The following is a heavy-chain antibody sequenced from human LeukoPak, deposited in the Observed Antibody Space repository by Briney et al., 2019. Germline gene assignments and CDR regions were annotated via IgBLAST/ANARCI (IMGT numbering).Heavy chain of an antibody. Sequence: TSETLSLTCTVSGGSISSSSYYWGWIRQPPGKGLEWIGSIYYSGSTYYNPSLKSRVTISVDTSKNQFSLKLSSVTAADTAVYYCARHEGVVVVPAALNWFDPWGQGTLVTVSS. J-gene: IGHJ5*02. D-gene: IGHD2-2*01. CDR2: IYYSGST. V-gene: IGHV4-39*01. CDR3: ARHEGVVVVPAALNWFDP. CDR1: GGSISSSSYY.